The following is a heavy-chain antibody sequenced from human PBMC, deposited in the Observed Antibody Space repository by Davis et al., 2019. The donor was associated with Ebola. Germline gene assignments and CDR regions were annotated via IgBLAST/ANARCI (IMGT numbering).Heavy chain of an antibody. CDR1: GYTFTSYD. Sequence: ASVKVSCKASGYTFTSYDINWVRQATGQGLEWMGWMNPNSGNTGYAQKLQGRVTMTTDTSTSTAYMELRSLRSDDRAVYYCARDLYSSSIDYWGQGTLVTVSS. CDR2: MNPNSGNT. CDR3: ARDLYSSSIDY. D-gene: IGHD6-6*01. V-gene: IGHV1-8*01. J-gene: IGHJ4*02.